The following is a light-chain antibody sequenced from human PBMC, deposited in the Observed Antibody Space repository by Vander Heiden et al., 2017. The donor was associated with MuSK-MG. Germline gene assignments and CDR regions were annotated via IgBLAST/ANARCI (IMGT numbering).Light chain of an antibody. V-gene: IGLV2-11*01. J-gene: IGLJ2*01. CDR3: CSFAGSYTWV. Sequence: QSALTQPRSVSGSPGQSVAISCTGSSSDVGGYNYVSWYHQHPGKAPNLLIHEVYQRPAGVPDRFSGSKSGDTASLTISGLQTEDEADYYCCSFAGSYTWVFGGGTKLTVL. CDR2: EVY. CDR1: SSDVGGYNY.